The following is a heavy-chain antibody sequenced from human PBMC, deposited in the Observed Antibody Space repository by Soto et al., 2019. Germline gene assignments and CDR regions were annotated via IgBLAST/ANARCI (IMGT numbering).Heavy chain of an antibody. J-gene: IGHJ5*02. Sequence: SETLSLTCAVSGGSISSGGYSWSWIRQPPGKGLEWIGYIYHSGSTYYNPSHKSRVTISVDRSKNQFSLKLSSVTAADTAVYYCARVPGPWGQGTLVTVSS. CDR1: GGSISSGGYS. CDR3: ARVPGP. V-gene: IGHV4-30-2*01. CDR2: IYHSGST.